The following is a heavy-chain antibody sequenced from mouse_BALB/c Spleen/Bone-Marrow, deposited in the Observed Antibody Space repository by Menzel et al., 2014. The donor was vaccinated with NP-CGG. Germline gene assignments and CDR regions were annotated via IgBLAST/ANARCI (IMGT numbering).Heavy chain of an antibody. Sequence: EVKLMESGPELVKPGASVKMSCKASGYTFTSYVMHWVKQKPGQGLEWIGYINPYNDGTKYNEKFKGKATLTSDKSSSTAYMELSSLTSEDSAAYYCARRDYYGSSFYWYFDVWGAGTTVTVSS. CDR1: GYTFTSYV. J-gene: IGHJ1*01. CDR3: ARRDYYGSSFYWYFDV. V-gene: IGHV1-14*01. D-gene: IGHD1-1*01. CDR2: INPYNDGT.